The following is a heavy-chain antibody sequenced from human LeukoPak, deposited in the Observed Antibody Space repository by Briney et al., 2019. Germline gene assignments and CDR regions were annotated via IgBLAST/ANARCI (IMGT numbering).Heavy chain of an antibody. CDR3: ARDRGVVGAFDI. CDR2: IYYSGST. J-gene: IGHJ3*02. Sequence: PSETLSLTCTVSGGSISSYYWSWIRQPPGKGLEWIGYIYYSGSTNYNPSLKSRVTISVDTSKNQFSLKLSSVTAADTAVYYCARDRGVVGAFDIWGQGTMVTVSP. V-gene: IGHV4-59*01. CDR1: GGSISSYY.